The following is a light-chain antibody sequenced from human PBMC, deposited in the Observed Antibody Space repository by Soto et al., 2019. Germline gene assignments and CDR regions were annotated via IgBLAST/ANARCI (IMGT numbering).Light chain of an antibody. CDR2: KAS. V-gene: IGKV1-5*03. CDR3: QQYNSYWT. CDR1: QSISSW. Sequence: DIQMTQSPSTLSASVGDRVTITCRASQSISSWLAWYQQKPGKAPKLLLYKASSLESGVPSRFSGSGSGTEFTLAISSPQPGHFATYYCQQYNSYWTCGQGTKVEIK. J-gene: IGKJ1*01.